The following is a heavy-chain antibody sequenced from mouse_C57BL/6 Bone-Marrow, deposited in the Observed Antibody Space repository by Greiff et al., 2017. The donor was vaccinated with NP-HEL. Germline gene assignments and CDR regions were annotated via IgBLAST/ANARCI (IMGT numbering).Heavy chain of an antibody. CDR3: TITTVVTRKGYYFDY. D-gene: IGHD1-1*01. Sequence: EVQLQQSGTVLARPGASVKMSCKTSGYTFTSYWMHWVKQRPGQGLEWIGAIYPGNSDTSYNQKFKGKAKLTAVPSASTAYMELSSLTNEDSAVYYCTITTVVTRKGYYFDYWGQGTTLTVSS. V-gene: IGHV1-5*01. J-gene: IGHJ2*01. CDR1: GYTFTSYW. CDR2: IYPGNSDT.